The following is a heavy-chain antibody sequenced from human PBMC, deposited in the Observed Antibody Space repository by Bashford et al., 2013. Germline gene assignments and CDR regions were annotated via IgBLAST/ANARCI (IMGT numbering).Heavy chain of an antibody. J-gene: IGHJ6*03. CDR2: INPSGGST. V-gene: IGHV1-46*01. Sequence: ASVKVSCKASGYTFTSYYMHWVRQAPGQGLEWMGIINPSGGSTSYAQKFQGRVTMTRDTSTSTVYMELSSLRSEDTAVYYCAREGNSSSWYPASMDVWGKGTTVTVSS. D-gene: IGHD6-13*01. CDR1: GYTFTSYY. CDR3: AREGNSSSWYPASMDV.